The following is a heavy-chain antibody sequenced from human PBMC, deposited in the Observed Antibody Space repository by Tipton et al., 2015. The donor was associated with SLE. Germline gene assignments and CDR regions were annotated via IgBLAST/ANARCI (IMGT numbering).Heavy chain of an antibody. D-gene: IGHD3-10*01. CDR2: INHSGST. CDR1: GGSFSGYY. Sequence: LRLSCAVYGGSFSGYYWSWIRQPPGKGLEWIGEINHSGSTNYKPSLKSRVTISVDTSKNQFSMKLSSVTAADTAVYYCARGRSDYGSGSYYGMDVGGQGTTVTVSS. V-gene: IGHV4-34*01. CDR3: ARGRSDYGSGSYYGMDV. J-gene: IGHJ6*02.